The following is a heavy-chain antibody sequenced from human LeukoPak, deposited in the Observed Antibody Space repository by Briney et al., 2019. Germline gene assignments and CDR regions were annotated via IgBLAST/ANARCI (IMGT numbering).Heavy chain of an antibody. CDR2: IRYDGSNK. Sequence: GGSLRLSCATSGFTFSSYGMHWVRQAPGKGLEWVAFIRYDGSNKNYADSVKGRFTISRDNSKNTLYLQMNSLRAEDTAVYYCAKGPDLGSGSYFFDYWGQGTLVTVSS. V-gene: IGHV3-30*02. D-gene: IGHD3-10*01. J-gene: IGHJ4*02. CDR1: GFTFSSYG. CDR3: AKGPDLGSGSYFFDY.